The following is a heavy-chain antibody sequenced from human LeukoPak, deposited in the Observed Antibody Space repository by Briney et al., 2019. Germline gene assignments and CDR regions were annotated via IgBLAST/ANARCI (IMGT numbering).Heavy chain of an antibody. D-gene: IGHD2-21*02. CDR3: ARSLAYAYCGGDCQGAFDI. J-gene: IGHJ3*02. CDR2: IYYSGST. V-gene: IGHV4-39*07. CDR1: GGSISSSSYY. Sequence: PSETLSLTCTVSGGSISSSSYYWGWIRQPPGKGLEWIGSIYYSGSTYYNPSFKSRVTISVDTSKNQFSLKLTSVTAADTAVYYCARSLAYAYCGGDCQGAFDIWGQGTMVTVSS.